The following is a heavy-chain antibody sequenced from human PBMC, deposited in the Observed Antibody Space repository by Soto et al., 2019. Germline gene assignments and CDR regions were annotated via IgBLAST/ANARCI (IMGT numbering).Heavy chain of an antibody. CDR1: GFTFSSYA. J-gene: IGHJ4*02. Sequence: GGSLRLSCAASGFTFSSYAIHWVRQAPGKGLEWVAVISYDGSNKYYADSVKGRFTISRDNSKNTLYLQMNSLRAEDTAVYYCARGATMIVVMNWGQGTLVTVSS. CDR3: ARGATMIVVMN. CDR2: ISYDGSNK. V-gene: IGHV3-30-3*01. D-gene: IGHD3-22*01.